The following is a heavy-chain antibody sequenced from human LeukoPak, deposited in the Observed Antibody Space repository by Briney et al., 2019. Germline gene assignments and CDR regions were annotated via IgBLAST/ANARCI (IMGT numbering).Heavy chain of an antibody. V-gene: IGHV3-21*01. J-gene: IGHJ6*02. CDR2: ISDSGSSTYT. CDR3: ARDIKFGQLDYYYYGMDV. Sequence: GGSLRLTCAASGCTLHSYNMNWVRQAPGKGLEWLAYISDSGSSTYTHYEDSVKGRFTISRDKATNSLFLQMDSLRAEDTAVYYCARDIKFGQLDYYYYGMDVWGQGTAVTVSS. CDR1: GCTLHSYN. D-gene: IGHD3-10*01.